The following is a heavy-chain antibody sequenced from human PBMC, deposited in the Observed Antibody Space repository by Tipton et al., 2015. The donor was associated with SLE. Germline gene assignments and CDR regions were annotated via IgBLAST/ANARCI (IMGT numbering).Heavy chain of an antibody. CDR2: IYYSGST. CDR3: ARGTDPMVRDY. CDR1: GGSISSYY. D-gene: IGHD3-10*01. V-gene: IGHV4-59*01. Sequence: TLSLTCTVSGGSISSYYWSWIRQPPGKGLEWIGYIYYSGSTNYNPPLKGRVTISVDTSKNQFSLKLSSVTAADTAVYYCARGTDPMVRDYWGQGTLVTVSS. J-gene: IGHJ4*02.